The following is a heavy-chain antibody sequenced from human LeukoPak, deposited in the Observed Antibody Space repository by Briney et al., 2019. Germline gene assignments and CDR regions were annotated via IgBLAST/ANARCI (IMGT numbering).Heavy chain of an antibody. Sequence: PRGSLRLSCAASGFTFSSYAVSWVRQAPGKGLEWVSSISGSGGSTYSADSVKGRFTISRDNSKNTLYLQMNSLRAEDTALYYCAKDRSCTNDICHGDFHYWGQGTLVTVSS. CDR3: AKDRSCTNDICHGDFHY. D-gene: IGHD2-8*01. CDR1: GFTFSSYA. CDR2: ISGSGGST. J-gene: IGHJ4*02. V-gene: IGHV3-23*01.